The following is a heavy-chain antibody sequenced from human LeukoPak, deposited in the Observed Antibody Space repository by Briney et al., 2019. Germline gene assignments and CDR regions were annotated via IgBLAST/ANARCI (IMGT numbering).Heavy chain of an antibody. CDR2: IYYSGST. Sequence: SETLSLTCTVSGGSISSYYWSWIRQPPGKGLEWIGYIYYSGSTNYNPSLKSRVTISVDTSKNQFSLRLSSVTAADTAVYYCARGLQYCSGGSCYARFDPWGQGTLVTVSS. CDR3: ARGLQYCSGGSCYARFDP. J-gene: IGHJ5*02. CDR1: GGSISSYY. V-gene: IGHV4-59*12. D-gene: IGHD2-15*01.